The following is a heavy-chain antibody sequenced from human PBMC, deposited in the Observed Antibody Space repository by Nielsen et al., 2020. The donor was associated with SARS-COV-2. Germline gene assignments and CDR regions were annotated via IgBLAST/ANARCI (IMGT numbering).Heavy chain of an antibody. J-gene: IGHJ4*02. D-gene: IGHD3-3*01. CDR2: IRSYANEYAT. CDR3: TRDNFWSGYPDY. CDR1: GFTFSGSA. V-gene: IGHV3-73*01. Sequence: GGSLRLSCVASGFTFSGSAMHWVRQASGKGLEWLGRIRSYANEYATAYAASVKGRFTISRDDSKNTAYLQMNSLKTEDTAVYYCTRDNFWSGYPDYWGQGTLVTVSS.